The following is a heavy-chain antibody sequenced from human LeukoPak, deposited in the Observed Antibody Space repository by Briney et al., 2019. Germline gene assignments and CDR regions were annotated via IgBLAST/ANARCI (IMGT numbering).Heavy chain of an antibody. D-gene: IGHD2-21*02. J-gene: IGHJ5*02. Sequence: ASVKVSCMASGYILTGYYLHGVRQAPGQGLEWVGCINTNTGNPTYAQGFTGRFVFSLDTSVSTAYLQISSLKAEDTAVYYCARDQYCGGDCYWSGRHYWFDPWGQGTLVTVSS. CDR3: ARDQYCGGDCYWSGRHYWFDP. CDR1: GYILTGYY. CDR2: INTNTGNP. V-gene: IGHV7-4-1*02.